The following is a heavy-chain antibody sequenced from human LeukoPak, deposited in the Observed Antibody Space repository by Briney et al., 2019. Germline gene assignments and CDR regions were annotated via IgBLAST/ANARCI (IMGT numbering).Heavy chain of an antibody. Sequence: PSETLSLTCAVYGGSFSGYYWSWIRQPPGKGLEGIGEINHSGSTNYNPSLKSRVTISVDTSKNQFSLKLSSVTAADTAVYYCARLNPDSSGYYYYYYMDDWGKGTTVTVSS. CDR1: GGSFSGYY. D-gene: IGHD3-22*01. J-gene: IGHJ6*03. V-gene: IGHV4-34*01. CDR3: ARLNPDSSGYYYYYYMDD. CDR2: INHSGST.